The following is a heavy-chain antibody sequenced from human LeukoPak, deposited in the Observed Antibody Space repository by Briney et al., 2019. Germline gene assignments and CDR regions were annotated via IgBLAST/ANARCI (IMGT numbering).Heavy chain of an antibody. D-gene: IGHD5-18*01. Sequence: KVSSEASLGTLGSSAISSVRQAPGQGGEWMWGIVPIFDTANDAKKVQGRVTSTSDESTSTSYMELSRLTSQATAVYYCARVGPLSDTAMVNSFDYWGQGTLVTVSS. V-gene: IGHV1-69*01. CDR2: IVPIFDTA. J-gene: IGHJ4*03. CDR1: LGTLGSSA. CDR3: ARVGPLSDTAMVNSFDY.